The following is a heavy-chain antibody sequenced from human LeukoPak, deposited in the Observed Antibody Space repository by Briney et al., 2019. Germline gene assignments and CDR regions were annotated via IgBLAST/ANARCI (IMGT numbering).Heavy chain of an antibody. CDR1: GFTFNNYA. D-gene: IGHD3-10*01. Sequence: PGGPLRLSCAASGFTFNNYAMSWVRQAPGKGLEWVSAISGSGGSTYYADSVKGRFTISRDNSKNTLYLQVNSLRAEDTAVYFCAKDGQYYYGSGTVLDYWGQGTLVTVSS. V-gene: IGHV3-23*01. J-gene: IGHJ4*02. CDR2: ISGSGGST. CDR3: AKDGQYYYGSGTVLDY.